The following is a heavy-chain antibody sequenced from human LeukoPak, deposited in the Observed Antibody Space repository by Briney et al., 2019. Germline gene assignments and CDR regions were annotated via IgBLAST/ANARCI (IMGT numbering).Heavy chain of an antibody. J-gene: IGHJ5*02. V-gene: IGHV3-7*05. CDR3: VRMGWAYSTYARDWFDP. CDR2: IKQDGSEK. CDR1: GFTFSSYW. Sequence: GGSLRLSCAASGFTFSSYWMSWVRQAPGKGLEWVANIKQDGSEKVYADSVKGRFTISRDNAENSLYLQMNSLRVEDTAVYYCVRMGWAYSTYARDWFDPWGQGTLVTVSS. D-gene: IGHD4-11*01.